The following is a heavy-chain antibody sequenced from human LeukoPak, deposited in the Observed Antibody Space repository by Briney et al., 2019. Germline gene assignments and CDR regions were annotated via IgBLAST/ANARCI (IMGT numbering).Heavy chain of an antibody. CDR3: ARDLTSYYYDNNGAFDF. D-gene: IGHD3-22*01. V-gene: IGHV1-46*01. CDR2: INPSGGST. CDR1: GYIFTSDY. J-gene: IGHJ4*02. Sequence: ASVKVSCKASGYIFTSDYMHWVRQAPGQGLEWMGIINPSGGSTSYAQKFQGRVTITADKSTSTAYMELSSLRSEDTAVYYCARDLTSYYYDNNGAFDFWGRGTLVTVSS.